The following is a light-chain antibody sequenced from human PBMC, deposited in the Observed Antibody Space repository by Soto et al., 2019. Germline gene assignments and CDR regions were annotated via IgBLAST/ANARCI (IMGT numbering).Light chain of an antibody. CDR3: QQYNNWPRTWT. CDR1: QSVSSN. Sequence: EIVMTQSPATLSVSPGERATLSCRASQSVSSNLAWYQQKPGQAPRLLIYGASTRATGIPARFSGSGSGTEFTLTISSQQSEDFAVYYCQQYNNWPRTWTFGQGTKVEIK. V-gene: IGKV3-15*01. J-gene: IGKJ1*01. CDR2: GAS.